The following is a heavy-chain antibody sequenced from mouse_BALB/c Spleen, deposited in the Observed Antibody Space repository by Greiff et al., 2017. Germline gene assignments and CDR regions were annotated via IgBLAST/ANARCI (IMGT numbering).Heavy chain of an antibody. D-gene: IGHD3-3*01. J-gene: IGHJ4*01. CDR2: SRNKANDYTT. Sequence: EVKLMESGGGLVQPGGSLRLSCATSGFTFSDFYMEWVRQPPGKRLEWIAASRNKANDYTTEYSASVKGRFIVSRDTSQNILYRQMNALRAEDTAIYYCARDAAGAMDDWGQGTSVTVSS. CDR1: GFTFSDFY. CDR3: ARDAAGAMDD. V-gene: IGHV7-1*02.